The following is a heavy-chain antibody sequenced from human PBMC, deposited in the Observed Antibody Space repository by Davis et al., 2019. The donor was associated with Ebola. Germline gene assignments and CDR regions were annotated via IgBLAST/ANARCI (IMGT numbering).Heavy chain of an antibody. V-gene: IGHV4-61*08. J-gene: IGHJ4*02. CDR3: ARVQYYYDSSGYYRGGFDY. Sequence: SETLSLTCAVSGGFVSSGGYSWNWIRQPPGKGLEWIGYYYYTGSTYYNPSLKSRVSISVDTSKNQFSLKLSSVTAADTAVYYCARVQYYYDSSGYYRGGFDYWGQGTLVTVSS. CDR2: YYYTGST. CDR1: GGFVSSGGYS. D-gene: IGHD3-22*01.